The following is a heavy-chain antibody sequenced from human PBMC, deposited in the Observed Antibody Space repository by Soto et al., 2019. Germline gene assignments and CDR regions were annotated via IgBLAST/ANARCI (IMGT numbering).Heavy chain of an antibody. CDR3: AINRGSYSLLDAFDI. J-gene: IGHJ3*02. V-gene: IGHV1-18*01. CDR1: GYTFTSYG. CDR2: ISAYNGNT. D-gene: IGHD1-26*01. Sequence: QVQLVQSGAEVKKPGASVKVSCKASGYTFTSYGISWVRQAPGQGLEWMGWISAYNGNTNYAQKLQGRVTMTTDTSTSTDYMELRSLRSDDTAVYYCAINRGSYSLLDAFDIWGQGTMVTVSS.